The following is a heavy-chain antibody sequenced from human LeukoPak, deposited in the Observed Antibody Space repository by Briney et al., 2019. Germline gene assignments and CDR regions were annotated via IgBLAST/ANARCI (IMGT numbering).Heavy chain of an antibody. Sequence: SETVSLTCTVSGGSISSYYWSWIRQPPGKGLEWIGYIYYSGSTNYNPSLKSRVTISVDTSKNQFSLKLSSVTAADTAVYYCASSAYSSSPLDYYYMDVWGKGTTVTVSS. CDR2: IYYSGST. D-gene: IGHD6-6*01. J-gene: IGHJ6*03. CDR1: GGSISSYY. CDR3: ASSAYSSSPLDYYYMDV. V-gene: IGHV4-59*01.